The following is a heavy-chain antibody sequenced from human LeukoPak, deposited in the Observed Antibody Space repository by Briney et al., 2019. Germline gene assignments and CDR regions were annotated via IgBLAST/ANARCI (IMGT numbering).Heavy chain of an antibody. CDR3: AREESGGYFDY. Sequence: ASVKVSRKASGYTFTSYYMHWVRQAPGQGLEWMGVSNPSGVGTNYAQKFQGRVTMTRDTSTTTVYMELSSLRSEDTAVYYCAREESGGYFDYWGQGTLVTVSS. CDR1: GYTFTSYY. J-gene: IGHJ4*02. V-gene: IGHV1-46*01. D-gene: IGHD2-8*02. CDR2: SNPSGVGT.